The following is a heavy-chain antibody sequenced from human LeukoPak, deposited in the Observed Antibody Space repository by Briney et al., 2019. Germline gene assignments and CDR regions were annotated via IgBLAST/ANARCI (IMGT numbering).Heavy chain of an antibody. CDR1: GFPFSDDW. J-gene: IGHJ4*02. CDR3: TRGLGGYSYGSNDY. V-gene: IGHV3-49*04. Sequence: GGSLRLSCAASGFPFSDDWMSWVRQAPGKGLEWVGFIRSKAYGGTTEYAASVKGRFTISRDDSKSIAYLQMNSLKTEDTAVYYCTRGLGGYSYGSNDYWGQGTLVTVSS. CDR2: IRSKAYGGTT. D-gene: IGHD5-18*01.